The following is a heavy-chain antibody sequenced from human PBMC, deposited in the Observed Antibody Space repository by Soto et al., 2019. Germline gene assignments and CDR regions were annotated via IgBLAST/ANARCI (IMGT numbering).Heavy chain of an antibody. J-gene: IGHJ4*02. Sequence: QVQLVESGGGVVQPGRSLRLSCAASGFTFSSYAMHWVRQAPGKGLEWVAVISYDGSNKYYADSVKGRFTISRDNSQNTLYLQMNSPRAVDTAVYYCARDKSPYSSGWHNRHFDYWGQGTLVTVSS. CDR2: ISYDGSNK. D-gene: IGHD6-19*01. V-gene: IGHV3-30-3*01. CDR3: ARDKSPYSSGWHNRHFDY. CDR1: GFTFSSYA.